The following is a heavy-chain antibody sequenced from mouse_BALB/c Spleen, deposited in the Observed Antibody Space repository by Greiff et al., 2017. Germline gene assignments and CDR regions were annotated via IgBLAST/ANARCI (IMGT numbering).Heavy chain of an antibody. J-gene: IGHJ2*01. D-gene: IGHD2-1*01. Sequence: EVKVVESGGGLVKLGGSLKLSCAASGFTFSSYYMSWVRQTPEKRLELVAAINSNGGSTYYPDTVKGRFTISRDNAKNTLYLQMSSLKSEDTALYYCARPIYYGNYVGGYYFDYWGQGTTLTVSS. CDR1: GFTFSSYY. CDR3: ARPIYYGNYVGGYYFDY. V-gene: IGHV5-6-2*01. CDR2: INSNGGST.